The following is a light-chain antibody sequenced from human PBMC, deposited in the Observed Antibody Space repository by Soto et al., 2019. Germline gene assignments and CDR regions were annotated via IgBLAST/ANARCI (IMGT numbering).Light chain of an antibody. V-gene: IGKV1-39*01. CDR1: QTITTY. CDR2: AAS. Sequence: DIQMTQSPSSLSASEGDRVTITCRASQTITTYLKWYQQKPGEAPNLLIYAASSLQSGVPSRFSGSGSGTDFTLTISSLQPEDFATYYCQQSYSTPLTFGGGTKVEIK. J-gene: IGKJ4*01. CDR3: QQSYSTPLT.